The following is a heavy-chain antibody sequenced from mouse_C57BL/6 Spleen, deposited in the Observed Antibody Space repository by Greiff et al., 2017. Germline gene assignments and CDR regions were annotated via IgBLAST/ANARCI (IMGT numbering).Heavy chain of an antibody. D-gene: IGHD4-1*01. J-gene: IGHJ2*01. Sequence: QVQLQQSGPELVKPGASVKISCKASGYAFSSSWMNWVKQRPGKGLEWIGRIYPGDGDTNYNGKFKGKATLTADKSSSTAYMQLSSLTSEDSAVYFCARCWDEFDCWGQGTTLTVSS. CDR3: ARCWDEFDC. V-gene: IGHV1-82*01. CDR1: GYAFSSSW. CDR2: IYPGDGDT.